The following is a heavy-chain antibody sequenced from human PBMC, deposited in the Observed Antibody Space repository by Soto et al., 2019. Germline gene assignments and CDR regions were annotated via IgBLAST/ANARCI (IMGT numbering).Heavy chain of an antibody. V-gene: IGHV3-30*03. CDR3: ARSCGASSWYPPAN. CDR1: GFTFSSYG. D-gene: IGHD6-13*01. Sequence: QVQLVESGGGVVQPGRSLRLSCAASGFTFSSYGMQWVRQSPGEGPEWVAILAHDGSNQYYTESVKGRFTISRDNSKTMFYLEIDIRRPNDMDVYYRARSCGASSWYPPANWGHGTLFTVSS. CDR2: LAHDGSNQ. J-gene: IGHJ1*01.